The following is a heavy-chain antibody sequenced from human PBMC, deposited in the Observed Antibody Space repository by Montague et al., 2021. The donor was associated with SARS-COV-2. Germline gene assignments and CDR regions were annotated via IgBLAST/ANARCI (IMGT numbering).Heavy chain of an antibody. D-gene: IGHD2-8*01. CDR3: ARLLRSCTNGVCRTYYYYAMDV. V-gene: IGHV4-59*01. Sequence: SETLSLTCTVSGGSTSGYYWSWIRQPPGKGLEWIGYIYYSGSTKYNPFLESRVTVSVDRSKNQVSLKLSSVTAADTAVYYCARLLRSCTNGVCRTYYYYAMDVWGRGPRSPSPQ. CDR2: IYYSGST. CDR1: GGSTSGYY. J-gene: IGHJ6*01.